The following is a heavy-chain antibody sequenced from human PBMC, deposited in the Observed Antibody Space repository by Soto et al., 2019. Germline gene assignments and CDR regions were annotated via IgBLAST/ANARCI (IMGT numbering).Heavy chain of an antibody. J-gene: IGHJ5*02. V-gene: IGHV4-39*01. D-gene: IGHD3-10*01. CDR3: ARTGYGSGRTWFDP. CDR1: GDSISNSNYY. Sequence: QLQLQESGPGLVKPSETLSLTCTISGDSISNSNYYWGWIRQPPGKGLEWIGSIYYSGSTYYNPSLKSRVTISVDTYRNQFSLKLRSVTAGDTAVYHCARTGYGSGRTWFDPWGQGTLVTVSS. CDR2: IYYSGST.